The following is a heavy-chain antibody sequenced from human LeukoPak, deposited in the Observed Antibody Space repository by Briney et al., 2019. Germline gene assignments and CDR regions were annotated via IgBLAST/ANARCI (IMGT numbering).Heavy chain of an antibody. Sequence: PGGSLRLSCAASGFTFSSYGMSWVRQAPGKGLEWVSGISLNGGSTGYAAAVKGRFTISRDNAKNSLYLQMNSLRAEDTAFYYCVRGITMFQRWGQGTLVTVSS. V-gene: IGHV3-20*04. D-gene: IGHD3-10*01. CDR3: VRGITMFQR. CDR2: ISLNGGST. J-gene: IGHJ1*01. CDR1: GFTFSSYG.